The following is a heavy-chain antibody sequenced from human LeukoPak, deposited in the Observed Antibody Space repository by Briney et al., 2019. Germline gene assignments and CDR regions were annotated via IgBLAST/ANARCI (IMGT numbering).Heavy chain of an antibody. V-gene: IGHV1-2*06. CDR3: ARILATVTK. J-gene: IGHJ4*02. CDR1: GYIFTNYP. CDR2: INPNSGGT. D-gene: IGHD4-17*01. Sequence: ALVKVSCKASGYIFTNYPMNWVRQAPGQGLEWMGRINPNSGGTNYAQKFQGRVTMTRDTSISAAYMELSRLRSDDTAVYYCARILATVTKWGQGTLVTVSS.